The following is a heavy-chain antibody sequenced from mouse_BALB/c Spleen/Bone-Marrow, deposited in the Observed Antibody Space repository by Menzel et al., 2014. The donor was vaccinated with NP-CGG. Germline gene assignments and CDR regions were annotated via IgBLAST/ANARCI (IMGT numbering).Heavy chain of an antibody. CDR3: ARNYGSSYSDY. Sequence: VKLQESGPGLVAPSQSLSITCTVSGFSLTSYGVNWVRQPPGKGLEWLGVIWAGGSTNYNSALMSRMSIRKDNSKSQVFLKMNSLQTDDTAMYYCARNYGSSYSDYWGQGTTLTVSS. CDR1: GFSLTSYG. CDR2: IWAGGST. D-gene: IGHD1-1*01. J-gene: IGHJ2*01. V-gene: IGHV2-9*02.